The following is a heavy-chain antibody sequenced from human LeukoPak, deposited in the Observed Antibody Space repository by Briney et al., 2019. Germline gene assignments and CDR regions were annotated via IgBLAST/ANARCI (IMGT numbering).Heavy chain of an antibody. Sequence: ATVKVSCKASGYTFTSYGISWVRRAPGQGLEWMGWISAYNGNTNYAQKPQGRVTMTTDTSTSTAYMERRSLRSDDTAVYFCARGYSSSPPLDYWGQGTLVTVSS. J-gene: IGHJ4*02. CDR1: GYTFTSYG. CDR2: ISAYNGNT. D-gene: IGHD6-6*01. V-gene: IGHV1-18*01. CDR3: ARGYSSSPPLDY.